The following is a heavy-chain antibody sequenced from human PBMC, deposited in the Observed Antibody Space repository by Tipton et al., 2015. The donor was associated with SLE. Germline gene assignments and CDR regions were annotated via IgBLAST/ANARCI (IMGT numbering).Heavy chain of an antibody. V-gene: IGHV3-15*01. J-gene: IGHJ4*02. Sequence: SLRLSCAASGFTFSSYWMSWVRQAPGKGLEWVGRIKSKTDGGTTDYAAPVKGRFTISRDDSKNTLYLQMNSLKTEDTAVYYCTTDSGFLEWLLNYWGQGTLVTVSS. CDR3: TTDSGFLEWLLNY. CDR1: GFTFSSYW. CDR2: IKSKTDGGTT. D-gene: IGHD3-3*01.